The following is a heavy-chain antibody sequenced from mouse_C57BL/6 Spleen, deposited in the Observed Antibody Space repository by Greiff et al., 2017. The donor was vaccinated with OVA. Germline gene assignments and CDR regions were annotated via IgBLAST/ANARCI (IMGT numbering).Heavy chain of an antibody. D-gene: IGHD2-5*01. V-gene: IGHV1-72*01. Sequence: VQLQQPGAELVKPGASVKLSCKASGYTFTGYWMHWVKQRPGRGLEWIGTFAPYSGGTTYNEKFKGKATLTVDKPSSTAYMELSSLTSEDSAVDYCAKEGDDSNCAWFAYWGKGALVSV. CDR1: GYTFTGYW. J-gene: IGHJ3*01. CDR2: FAPYSGGT. CDR3: AKEGDDSNCAWFAY.